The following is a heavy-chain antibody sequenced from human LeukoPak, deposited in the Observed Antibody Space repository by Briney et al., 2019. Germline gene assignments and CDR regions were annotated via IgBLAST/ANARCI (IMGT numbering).Heavy chain of an antibody. Sequence: PSETLSLTCAVYGRSFSGYFWSWFRQPPSKGLEWIGEINHSGSTNYNLSLESRVTISEDKSKNQFSLKLSSVTAADTAVYYCARGPPRDFGSSGFYFNYWGQGTLVTVSS. CDR2: INHSGST. CDR1: GRSFSGYF. CDR3: ARGPPRDFGSSGFYFNY. D-gene: IGHD3-22*01. V-gene: IGHV4-34*01. J-gene: IGHJ4*02.